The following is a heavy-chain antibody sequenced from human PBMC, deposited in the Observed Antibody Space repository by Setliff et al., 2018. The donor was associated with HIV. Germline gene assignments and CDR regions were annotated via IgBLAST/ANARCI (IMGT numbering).Heavy chain of an antibody. D-gene: IGHD2-15*01. V-gene: IGHV1-69*13. Sequence: SVKVSCKASGGTFNINAVTWVRQAPGQGLEWVGAIIPLFGTANYAQKFQGRVTVTADESTSTAYMQLSSLRSEDTAVYYCARGAVVTNYFDYWGQGTLVTVSS. J-gene: IGHJ4*02. CDR1: GGTFNINA. CDR2: IIPLFGTA. CDR3: ARGAVVTNYFDY.